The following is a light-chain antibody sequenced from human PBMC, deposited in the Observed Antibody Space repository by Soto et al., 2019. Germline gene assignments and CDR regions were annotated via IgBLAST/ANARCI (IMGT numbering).Light chain of an antibody. V-gene: IGKV4-1*01. CDR3: QQHYSTPLT. Sequence: DIVMTQSPDSLAVSLGERATINCKSSQSVLYSSNNQNYLAWYQQKPGQPPKLLIYWASIRESGVPDRFSGSGSGTDFTLTISNLQAEDVAVYYCQQHYSTPLTFGQGTKVEIK. J-gene: IGKJ1*01. CDR2: WAS. CDR1: QSVLYSSNNQNY.